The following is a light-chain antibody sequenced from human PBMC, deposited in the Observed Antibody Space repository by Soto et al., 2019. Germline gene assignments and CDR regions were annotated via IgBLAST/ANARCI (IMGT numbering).Light chain of an antibody. V-gene: IGLV4-60*02. CDR3: ESGDSNTRV. CDR2: LDGSGSY. J-gene: IGLJ3*02. CDR1: SGHSSSI. Sequence: QLVLTQSSSASASLGSSVKLTCTLSSGHSSSIIAWHQQQPGKAPRYLMQLDGSGSYNKGSGVPDRFSGSSSRAERYLTISNHRVEDEADYYCESGDSNTRVFGGGTKLTVL.